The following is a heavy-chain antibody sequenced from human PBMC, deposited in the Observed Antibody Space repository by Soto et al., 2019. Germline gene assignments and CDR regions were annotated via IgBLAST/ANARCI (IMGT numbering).Heavy chain of an antibody. CDR3: TRTRRDQFQPFSYCSGGSCYSDPYYYYYMDV. D-gene: IGHD2-15*01. V-gene: IGHV3-49*03. CDR1: GFTFGDYA. CDR2: IRSKAYGGTT. J-gene: IGHJ6*03. Sequence: GGSLRLSCTASGFTFGDYAMSWFRQAPGKGLEWVGFIRSKAYGGTTEYAASVKGRFTISRDDSKSIAYLQMNSLKTEDTAVYYCTRTRRDQFQPFSYCSGGSCYSDPYYYYYMDVWGKGTTVTVSS.